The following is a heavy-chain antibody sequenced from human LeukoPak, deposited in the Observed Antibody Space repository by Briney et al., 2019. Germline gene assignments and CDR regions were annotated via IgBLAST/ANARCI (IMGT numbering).Heavy chain of an antibody. CDR1: GFTFSSYA. CDR3: AKDPISYYDSSGYPRPDY. CDR2: ISGSGGST. J-gene: IGHJ4*02. D-gene: IGHD3-22*01. V-gene: IGHV3-23*01. Sequence: GGSLRLSCAASGFTFSSYAMSWVRQAPGKGLEWVSAISGSGGSTYYADSVKGRFTISRGNSKNTLYLQMNSLRAEDTAVYYCAKDPISYYDSSGYPRPDYWGQGALVTVSS.